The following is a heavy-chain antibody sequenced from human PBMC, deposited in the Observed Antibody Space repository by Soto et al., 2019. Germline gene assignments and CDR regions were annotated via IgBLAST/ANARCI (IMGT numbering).Heavy chain of an antibody. CDR1: GGSISNYY. Sequence: PSETLSLTCTVSGGSISNYYWSWIRQPTGKGPEWIASIYHGGTTFYNPSLKSRITISVDTSNNQFSLKLTSVTAADTAVYYCARVHVMVVAGSTFDYWGHGTLVT. J-gene: IGHJ4*01. V-gene: IGHV4-59*08. D-gene: IGHD6-19*01. CDR2: IYHGGTT. CDR3: ARVHVMVVAGSTFDY.